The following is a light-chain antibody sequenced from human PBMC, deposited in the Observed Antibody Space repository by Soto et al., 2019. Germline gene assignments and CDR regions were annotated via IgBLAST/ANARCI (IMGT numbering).Light chain of an antibody. J-gene: IGKJ2*01. Sequence: EIVLTQSPGTLSLSPGERATLSCRASQSVSSSYLAWYQQKPGQAPRHLIYGASSRATGIPDRFSGSGSGTDSTLTISRLEPEDFAVYYCQQYGSSPHAFGQGTKLEI. CDR3: QQYGSSPHA. V-gene: IGKV3-20*01. CDR1: QSVSSSY. CDR2: GAS.